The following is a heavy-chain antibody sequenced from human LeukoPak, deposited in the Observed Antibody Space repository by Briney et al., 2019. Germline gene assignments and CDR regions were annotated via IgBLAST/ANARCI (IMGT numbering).Heavy chain of an antibody. CDR1: GYSFTRYD. V-gene: IGHV1-8*01. Sequence: ASVKDSCKPSGYSFTRYDVNQVPRATGHGLEWMGWMNPNSGNTGYAQKFQRRVTMTRNTSIITGNMELSTARSEDTGGYYCARVSPPYCSGDSCHSSFCFEYWGQGILVTVSS. D-gene: IGHD2-15*01. CDR3: ARVSPPYCSGDSCHSSFCFEY. J-gene: IGHJ4*02. CDR2: MNPNSGNT.